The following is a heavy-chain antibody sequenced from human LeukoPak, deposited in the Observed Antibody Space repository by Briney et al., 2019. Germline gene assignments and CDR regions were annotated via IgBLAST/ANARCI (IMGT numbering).Heavy chain of an antibody. CDR1: GPSISSHY. Sequence: SETLSLTCTVSGPSISSHYWTWIRQPPGKGLEWIGYVSYSGSTNYNPSLKSRVTMLLDTSKNQFSLKLSSVTAADTAVYYCARLGRTYYGVFDYWGQGTLVTVSS. D-gene: IGHD1-26*01. J-gene: IGHJ4*02. CDR2: VSYSGST. CDR3: ARLGRTYYGVFDY. V-gene: IGHV4-59*08.